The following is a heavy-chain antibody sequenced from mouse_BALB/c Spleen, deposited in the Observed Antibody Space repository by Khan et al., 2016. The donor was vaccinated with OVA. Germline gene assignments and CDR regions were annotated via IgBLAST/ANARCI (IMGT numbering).Heavy chain of an antibody. V-gene: IGHV1S136*01. D-gene: IGHD2-1*01. Sequence: VQLKESGPELVKPGASVKMSCKASGYTFTSYVMHWVKQKPGQGLEWIGYINPYNDGTKYNEKFKGKATRTSDKSSSTAYLELSSLTSEDSAVYDSARGGYYGNWYFDVWGAGTTVTVSS. CDR1: GYTFTSYV. J-gene: IGHJ1*01. CDR2: INPYNDGT. CDR3: ARGGYYGNWYFDV.